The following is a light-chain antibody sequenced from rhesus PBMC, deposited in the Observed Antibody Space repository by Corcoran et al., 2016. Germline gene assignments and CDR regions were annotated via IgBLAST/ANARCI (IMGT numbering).Light chain of an antibody. J-gene: IGKJ4*01. CDR3: LQYSTRPLT. V-gene: IGKV1-22*01. CDR2: KAS. CDR1: QRISSW. Sequence: DIQMTQSPSSLSASVGDTVTITCRASQRISSWLDWYQQKPGKAPKFLIDKASSLQSGVPSRFSGSGSGTDFTLTISSLQPEDFATYYCLQYSTRPLTFGGGTKVELK.